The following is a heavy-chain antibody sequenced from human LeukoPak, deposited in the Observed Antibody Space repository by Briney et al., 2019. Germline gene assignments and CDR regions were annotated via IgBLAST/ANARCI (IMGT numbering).Heavy chain of an antibody. CDR1: GGSISSYC. CDR3: ARAPFYYDILTGYSPYYFDY. CDR2: IYYSGST. V-gene: IGHV4-59*01. Sequence: PSETLSLTCTVSGGSISSYCWSWIRQPPGKGLEWIGYIYYSGSTNYNPSLKSRVTISVDTSKNQFSLKLSSVTAADTAVYYCARAPFYYDILTGYSPYYFDYWGQGTLVTVSS. J-gene: IGHJ4*02. D-gene: IGHD3-9*01.